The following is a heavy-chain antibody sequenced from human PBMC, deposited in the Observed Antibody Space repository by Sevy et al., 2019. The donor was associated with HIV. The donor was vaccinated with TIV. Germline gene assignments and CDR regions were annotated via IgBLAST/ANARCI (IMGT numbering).Heavy chain of an antibody. CDR2: ISYSGST. CDR3: ARSQVITGTFDY. Sequence: SETLSLTCTVSGGSISGYYWSWIRQPPGKGLEWIGYISYSGSTNYNPSLKSRVTISVDTSKNEFSLKLSSVTAADTAVYYCARSQVITGTFDYWGQGTLVTVSS. CDR1: GGSISGYY. V-gene: IGHV4-59*01. D-gene: IGHD1-20*01. J-gene: IGHJ4*02.